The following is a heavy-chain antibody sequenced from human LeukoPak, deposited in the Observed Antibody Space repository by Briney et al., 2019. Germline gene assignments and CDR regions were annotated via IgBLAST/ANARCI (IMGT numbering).Heavy chain of an antibody. CDR3: ARVGDSSGYAVGYFDY. V-gene: IGHV3-74*01. J-gene: IGHJ4*02. Sequence: GGSLRLSCAASGFTFSSTWMNWVRQAPGKGPVWVSRINSDGSIVTYADSVKGRFTISRDNSKNTLYLQMNSLRAEDTAVYYCARVGDSSGYAVGYFDYWGQGTLVTVSS. CDR2: INSDGSIV. D-gene: IGHD3-22*01. CDR1: GFTFSSTW.